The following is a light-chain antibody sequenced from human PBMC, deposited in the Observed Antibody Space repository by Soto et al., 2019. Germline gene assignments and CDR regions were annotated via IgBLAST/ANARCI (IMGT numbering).Light chain of an antibody. J-gene: IGLJ1*01. CDR1: TSNIGNNY. CDR3: ATWDSSLRADV. V-gene: IGLV1-51*01. Sequence: QSVLTQPPSVSAAPGQKVTISCSGSTSNIGNNYVSWYQHLPGAAPKLLIYDYNRRPSGIPDRFSGSRSGTSATLGITGLQTGDEADYYCATWDSSLRADVFGTGTKVTVL. CDR2: DYN.